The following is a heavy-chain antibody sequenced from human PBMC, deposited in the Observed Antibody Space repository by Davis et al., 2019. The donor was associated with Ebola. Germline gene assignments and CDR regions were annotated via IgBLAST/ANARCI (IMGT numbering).Heavy chain of an antibody. V-gene: IGHV1-18*01. J-gene: IGHJ5*02. CDR3: ARSITMILGGWFDP. CDR1: GYTFTSYG. D-gene: IGHD3-22*01. Sequence: ASVKVSCKASGYTFTSYGISWVRQAPGQGLEWMGWISAYNGNTNYAQKFQGRVTMTTDTSTSTAYMELRSLRSDNTAVYYCARSITMILGGWFDPWGQGTLVTVSS. CDR2: ISAYNGNT.